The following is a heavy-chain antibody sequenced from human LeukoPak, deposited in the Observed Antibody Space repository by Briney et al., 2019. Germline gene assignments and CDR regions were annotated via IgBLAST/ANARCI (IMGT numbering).Heavy chain of an antibody. CDR2: IYTSGST. D-gene: IGHD5-18*01. CDR1: GGSLSSYY. V-gene: IGHV4-4*07. Sequence: SETLSLTCTVSGGSLSSYYWSWIRQPAGKGRDWIGRIYTSGSTNYNPSLKSRVTISVDKSKNQFSLKLSSVTAADTAVYYCARAHYVDTARTTNAFDIWGQGTMVTVSS. CDR3: ARAHYVDTARTTNAFDI. J-gene: IGHJ3*02.